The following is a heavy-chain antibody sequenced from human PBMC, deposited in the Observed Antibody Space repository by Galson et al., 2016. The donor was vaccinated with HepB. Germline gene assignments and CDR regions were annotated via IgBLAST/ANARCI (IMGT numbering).Heavy chain of an antibody. D-gene: IGHD3-22*01. CDR3: AKGSSGNWDFDY. CDR2: IHIDGDP. J-gene: IGHJ4*02. Sequence: SLRLSCAASGFIFSSNYMTWVRQAPGKGLEWVSLIHIDGDPVYGDNVKGRFTISSDNSKNTDFLQMNSLTVDDTAVYYCAKGSSGNWDFDYWGQGILVTVSS. CDR1: GFIFSSNY. V-gene: IGHV3-53*01.